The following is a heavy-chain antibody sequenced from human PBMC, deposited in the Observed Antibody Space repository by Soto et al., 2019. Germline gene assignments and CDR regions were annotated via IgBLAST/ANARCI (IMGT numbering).Heavy chain of an antibody. V-gene: IGHV3-30-3*01. CDR3: AREQDDFWSGEYYYYYYYMDV. CDR1: GFTFSSYA. CDR2: ISYDGSNK. D-gene: IGHD3-3*01. Sequence: GGSLRLSCAASGFTFSSYAMHWVRQAPGKGLEWVAVISYDGSNKYYADSVKGRFTISRDNSKNTLYLQMYNLRVEDTAVYYCAREQDDFWSGEYYYYYYYMDVWGKGTTVTVSS. J-gene: IGHJ6*03.